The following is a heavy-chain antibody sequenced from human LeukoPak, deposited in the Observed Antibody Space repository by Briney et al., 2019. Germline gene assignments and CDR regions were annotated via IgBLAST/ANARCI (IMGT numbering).Heavy chain of an antibody. Sequence: GASVKVSCKASGYTFTGYYMHWVRQAPGQGLEWMGWINPNSGGTNYAQKLQGRVTMTRDTSISTAYMELSRLRSDDTAVYYCARAGVYSSGWYSFDYWGQGTLVTVSS. CDR3: ARAGVYSSGWYSFDY. D-gene: IGHD6-19*01. CDR2: INPNSGGT. CDR1: GYTFTGYY. J-gene: IGHJ4*02. V-gene: IGHV1-2*02.